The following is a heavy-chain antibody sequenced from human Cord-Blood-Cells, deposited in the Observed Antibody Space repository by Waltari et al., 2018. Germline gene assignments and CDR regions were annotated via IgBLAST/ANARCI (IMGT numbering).Heavy chain of an antibody. J-gene: IGHJ3*02. Sequence: QLQLQESGPGLVKPSETLSLTCTVSGGSISSSSYYWGWIRQPPGKGLEWIGSIYYSGSTYYNPSLKSRVTISVDTSKNQFSLKLSSVTVADTAVYYCARDPGIDAFDIWGQGTMVTVSS. CDR3: ARDPGIDAFDI. D-gene: IGHD3-10*01. V-gene: IGHV4-39*07. CDR1: GGSISSSSYY. CDR2: IYYSGST.